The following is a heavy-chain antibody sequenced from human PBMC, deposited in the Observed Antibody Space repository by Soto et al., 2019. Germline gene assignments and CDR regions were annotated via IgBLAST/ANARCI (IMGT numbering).Heavy chain of an antibody. J-gene: IGHJ4*02. CDR1: GYTFTSYV. CDR3: ARDRNPYYNDKSGFFYADY. Sequence: QVQVVQSGAEVKKPGASVKVSCKASGYTFTSYVTHWVRQAPGQRPEWMGWINAGNGNTKYSQKFQDRVTITRDTSASTAYMELSSLRSEDTAVYYCARDRNPYYNDKSGFFYADYWCQGTLVTVSS. CDR2: INAGNGNT. D-gene: IGHD3-22*01. V-gene: IGHV1-3*01.